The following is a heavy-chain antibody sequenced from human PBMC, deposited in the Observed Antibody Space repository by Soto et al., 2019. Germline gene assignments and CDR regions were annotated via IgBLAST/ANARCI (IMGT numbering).Heavy chain of an antibody. Sequence: EVQLVESGGGLVKPGGSLRLSCAVSGFTFDKVWMNWVRQAPGKGLEWVGRIKSKTDGGTTDYAAPVKGRFTISRDDSKNLLYLQMNSRKTEDTGMYFCTTGRDDLHYWGQGTLVTVSS. CDR1: GFTFDKVW. CDR3: TTGRDDLHY. V-gene: IGHV3-15*07. CDR2: IKSKTDGGTT. D-gene: IGHD3-3*01. J-gene: IGHJ4*02.